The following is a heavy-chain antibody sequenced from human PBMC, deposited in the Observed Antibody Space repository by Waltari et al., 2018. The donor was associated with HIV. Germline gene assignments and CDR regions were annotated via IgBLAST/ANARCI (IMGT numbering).Heavy chain of an antibody. J-gene: IGHJ6*04. Sequence: QGEVVQSGAEVRKPRASVKVSCQAAGYRFSGHYLHWVRQAPGQGLEWMGRINPNSGDTKFAQKFQGRITLTRDTSIGTAYMELSSLTSDDTGVYYGARDPLGGVNGHYFYNLAVWGKGTTVTVTS. V-gene: IGHV1-2*05. CDR3: ARDPLGGVNGHYFYNLAV. D-gene: IGHD2-8*01. CDR1: GYRFSGHY. CDR2: INPNSGDT.